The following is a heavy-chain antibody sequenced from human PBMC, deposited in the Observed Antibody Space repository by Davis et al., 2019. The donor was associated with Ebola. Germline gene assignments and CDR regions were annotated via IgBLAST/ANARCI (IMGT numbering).Heavy chain of an antibody. D-gene: IGHD6-19*01. CDR2: IWFDGSKT. CDR3: AKDTSNVWFDV. Sequence: PGGSLRLSCAASGFTFRSHGMHWVRQAPGKGLEWVAVIWFDGSKTYYADSVKGRFTISRDNSKNTLYLQMNSLRAEDTAIYYCAKDTSNVWFDVWGQGTMVTVSS. J-gene: IGHJ3*01. CDR1: GFTFRSHG. V-gene: IGHV3-33*06.